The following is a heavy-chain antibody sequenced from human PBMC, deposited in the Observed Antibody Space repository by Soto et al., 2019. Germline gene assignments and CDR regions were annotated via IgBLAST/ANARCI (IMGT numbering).Heavy chain of an antibody. D-gene: IGHD2-15*01. CDR2: ISYDGSNK. CDR3: ARMASFYCSGGSCYPTYGMDV. J-gene: IGHJ6*02. V-gene: IGHV3-30-3*01. Sequence: QVQLVESGGGVVQPGRSLRLSCAASGFTFSSYAMHWVRQAPGKGLEWVAVISYDGSNKYYADSVKGRFTISRDNSKNTLYLQMNSLRAEDTAVYYCARMASFYCSGGSCYPTYGMDVWVQGTTVTVSS. CDR1: GFTFSSYA.